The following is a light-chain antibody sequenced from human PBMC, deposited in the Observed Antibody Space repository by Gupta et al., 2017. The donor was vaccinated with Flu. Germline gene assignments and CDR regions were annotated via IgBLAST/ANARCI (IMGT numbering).Light chain of an antibody. CDR2: GAS. CDR1: QSVSSN. CDR3: QQENNWPGT. Sequence: EIVMTQSTATLSVSPGERATLSCRASQSVSSNLAWYQQKPGQAPRLLIYGASTRATGVPDRFSGSGSGTEFTLTISSRQSEDFAVYYCQQENNWPGTFGQGTKVEIK. V-gene: IGKV3-15*01. J-gene: IGKJ1*01.